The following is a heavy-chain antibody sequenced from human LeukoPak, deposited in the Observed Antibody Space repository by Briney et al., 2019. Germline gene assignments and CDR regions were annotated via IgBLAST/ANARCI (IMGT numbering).Heavy chain of an antibody. CDR1: GFTFSSYE. V-gene: IGHV3-48*03. J-gene: IGHJ4*02. D-gene: IGHD2-2*02. Sequence: RGGSLRLSCAASGFTFSSYEMNWVRQAPGKGLEWVSYISSSGSTIYYADSVKGRFTISRDNAKNSLYLQMNSLRAEDTAVYYCARALGFGYCSSTSCYIPPYWGQGTLVTVSS. CDR2: ISSSGSTI. CDR3: ARALGFGYCSSTSCYIPPY.